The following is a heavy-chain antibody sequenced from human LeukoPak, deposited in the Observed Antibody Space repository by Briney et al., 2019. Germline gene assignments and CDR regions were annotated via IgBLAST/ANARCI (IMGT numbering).Heavy chain of an antibody. CDR2: IYTSGSS. D-gene: IGHD4-17*01. V-gene: IGHV4-4*07. J-gene: IGHJ6*03. Sequence: PSETLSLTCTVSGGSINSYYWSWIRQPAGKGLEWIGRIYTSGSSNYNPSLKSRVTMSVDTSKNQFSLRLTSVTAADTAVYYCARAAYGDYRYYYFYLDVWRKGTTVTVSS. CDR1: GGSINSYY. CDR3: ARAAYGDYRYYYFYLDV.